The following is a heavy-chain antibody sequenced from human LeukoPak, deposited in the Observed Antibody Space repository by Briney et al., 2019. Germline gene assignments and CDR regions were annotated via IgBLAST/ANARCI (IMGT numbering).Heavy chain of an antibody. V-gene: IGHV4-59*01. CDR2: IDHAGTT. J-gene: IGHJ6*03. D-gene: IGHD4-11*01. Sequence: PSETLSLTCSVSDDSITIYYWTWIRQPPGKGLEWIGYIDHAGTTNYNPSLNSRVTISRDTSKNHFSLQLSSVTAADTAVYFCARGRVSSSTWHSTYYYYFYMDVWGKGTTVTVSS. CDR1: DDSITIYY. CDR3: ARGRVSSSTWHSTYYYYFYMDV.